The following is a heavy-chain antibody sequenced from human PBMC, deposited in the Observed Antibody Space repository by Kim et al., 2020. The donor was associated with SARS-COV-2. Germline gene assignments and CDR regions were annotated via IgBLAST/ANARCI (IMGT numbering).Heavy chain of an antibody. V-gene: IGHV3-33*05. J-gene: IGHJ4*02. D-gene: IGHD3-16*02. CDR2: ISYDGSNK. CDR3: ASLIVDDDY. CDR1: GFTFSSYG. Sequence: GGSLRLSCAASGFTFSSYGMHWVRQAPGKGLEWVAVISYDGSNKYYADSVMGRFTISRDNSKNTLYLQMNSLRAEDTAVYYCASLIVDDDYWGQRTLVTVSS.